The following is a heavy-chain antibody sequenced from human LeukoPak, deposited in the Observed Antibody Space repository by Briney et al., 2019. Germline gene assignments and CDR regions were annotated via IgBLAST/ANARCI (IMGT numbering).Heavy chain of an antibody. J-gene: IGHJ4*02. Sequence: GGSLRLSCAASGFTFSSYWMHWVRQAPGKGLEWVSLISWDDDTTYYADSVKGRFTISRDISKRSLYLQMDSLRTEDTAFYYCVKDRRSGSYIPPTFDYWGQGTLVTVSS. CDR3: VKDRRSGSYIPPTFDY. CDR1: GFTFSSYW. V-gene: IGHV3-43*01. CDR2: ISWDDDTT. D-gene: IGHD3-10*01.